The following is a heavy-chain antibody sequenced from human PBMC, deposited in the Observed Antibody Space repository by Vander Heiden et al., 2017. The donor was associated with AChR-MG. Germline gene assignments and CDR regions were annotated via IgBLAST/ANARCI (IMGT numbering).Heavy chain of an antibody. CDR1: GFTFSGYG. D-gene: IGHD6-13*01. V-gene: IGHV3-30*18. Sequence: QVQLVASGGGAVPPRRSLRLTCAASGFTFSGYGMHWCGQSPGKGLEWVAVISYDGSNKYYADSVKGRFTISRDNSKNTLYPQMNSLRAEDTAVDYCAKDGLYISSSWLFDYWGQGTLVTVSS. J-gene: IGHJ4*02. CDR2: ISYDGSNK. CDR3: AKDGLYISSSWLFDY.